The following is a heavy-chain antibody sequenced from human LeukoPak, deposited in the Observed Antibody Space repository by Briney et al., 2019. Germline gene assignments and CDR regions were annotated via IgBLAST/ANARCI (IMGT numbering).Heavy chain of an antibody. Sequence: GGSLRLSCAASGFTFSDYYMSWLRQAPGKGLEWVSYISSSGSTIYYADSVKGRFTISRDNAKNSLYLQMNSLRAEDTAVYYCARGGAVIVVSRVGFDPWGQGTLVTVSS. D-gene: IGHD3-22*01. CDR1: GFTFSDYY. CDR2: ISSSGSTI. V-gene: IGHV3-11*04. CDR3: ARGGAVIVVSRVGFDP. J-gene: IGHJ5*02.